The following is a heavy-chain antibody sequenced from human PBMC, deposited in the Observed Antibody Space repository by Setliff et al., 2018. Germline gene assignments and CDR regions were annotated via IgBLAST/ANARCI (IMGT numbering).Heavy chain of an antibody. J-gene: IGHJ4*02. CDR1: GGSISSYY. Sequence: ETLSLTCTVSGGSISSYYWSWIRQPAGKGLEWIGRIYTSGSTNYNPSLKSRVTMSVDTSKNQFSLKLSSVTAADTAVYYCARGIITMVRGVITFSYYFDYWGQGTLVTVSS. CDR2: IYTSGST. CDR3: ARGIITMVRGVITFSYYFDY. V-gene: IGHV4-4*07. D-gene: IGHD3-10*01.